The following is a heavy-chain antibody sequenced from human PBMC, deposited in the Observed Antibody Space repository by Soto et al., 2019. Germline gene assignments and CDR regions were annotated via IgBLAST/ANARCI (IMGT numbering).Heavy chain of an antibody. CDR2: FDFNSGRT. V-gene: IGHV3-9*02. CDR1: ACTSRNYA. D-gene: IGHD3-16*01. J-gene: IGHJ6*01. Sequence: RRSGVVSACTSRNYAIHWSRKAPGKGLEWVSGFDFNSGRTGYADSVKGRFTISRDNAKNSLSLEMKSLRVEDTALYYCTKNLVPGGADVWGQGTTVTVS. CDR3: TKNLVPGGADV.